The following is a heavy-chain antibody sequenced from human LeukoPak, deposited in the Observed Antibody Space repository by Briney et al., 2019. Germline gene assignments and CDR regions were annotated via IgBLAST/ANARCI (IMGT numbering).Heavy chain of an antibody. D-gene: IGHD2-15*01. J-gene: IGHJ5*02. CDR3: ARGDIVVVVAATLEP. CDR1: GFIFSAYG. Sequence: GGSLRLSCAASGFIFSAYGMHWVRQAPGKGLEWVAVISYDGSNKYYADSVKGRFTISRDNSKNTLYLQMNSLRAEDTAVYYCARGDIVVVVAATLEPWGQGTLVTVSS. CDR2: ISYDGSNK. V-gene: IGHV3-30*19.